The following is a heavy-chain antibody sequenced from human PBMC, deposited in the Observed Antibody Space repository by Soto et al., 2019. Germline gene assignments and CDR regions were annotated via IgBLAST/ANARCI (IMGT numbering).Heavy chain of an antibody. CDR2: INPSGGST. D-gene: IGHD2-21*02. CDR3: ARVEYCGGDCYSGLGWFDP. J-gene: IGHJ5*02. CDR1: GYTFTSYY. V-gene: IGHV1-46*01. Sequence: ASVKVSCKASGYTFTSYYMHWVRQAPGQGLEWMGIINPSGGSTSYAQKFQGRVTMTRDTSTSTVYMELSSLRSEDTAVYYCARVEYCGGDCYSGLGWFDPWGQGTLVTVSS.